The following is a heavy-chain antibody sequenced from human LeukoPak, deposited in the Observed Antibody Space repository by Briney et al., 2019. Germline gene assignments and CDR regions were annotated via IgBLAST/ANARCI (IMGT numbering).Heavy chain of an antibody. CDR1: GGSFSGYY. D-gene: IGHD3-22*01. CDR3: AKNLRIVVVITGFDY. CDR2: ISGSGGST. J-gene: IGHJ4*02. Sequence: ETLSLTCAVYGGSFSGYYWSWVRQAPGKGLEWVSAISGSGGSTYYADSVKGRFTISRGNSKNTLYLQMNSLRAEDTAVYYCAKNLRIVVVITGFDYWGQGTLVTVSS. V-gene: IGHV3-23*01.